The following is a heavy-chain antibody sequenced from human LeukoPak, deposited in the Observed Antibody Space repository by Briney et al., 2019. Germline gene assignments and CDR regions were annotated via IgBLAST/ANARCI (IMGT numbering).Heavy chain of an antibody. J-gene: IGHJ3*02. CDR2: INTNTGNP. CDR1: GYTFTSYA. D-gene: IGHD3-10*01. V-gene: IGHV7-4-1*02. CDR3: ARDYYGSGSYYNGDAFDI. Sequence: GASVKVSCKASGYTFTSYAMNWVRQAPGQGLEWMGWINTNTGNPTYAQGFTGRFVFSLDTSISTAYLQISSLRAEDTAVYYCARDYYGSGSYYNGDAFDIWGQGTMVTVSS.